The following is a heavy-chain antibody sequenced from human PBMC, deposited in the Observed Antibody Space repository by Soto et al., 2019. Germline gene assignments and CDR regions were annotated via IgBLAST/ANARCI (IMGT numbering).Heavy chain of an antibody. V-gene: IGHV1-69*02. J-gene: IGHJ5*02. D-gene: IGHD4-17*01. CDR1: GGTFSSYT. Sequence: QVQLVQSGAEVKKPGSSVKVSCKASGGTFSSYTISWVRQAPGQGLEWMGRIIPILGIANYAQKFQGRVTITADKSTSTVYMELSSLRSEDTDVYYCASVSTVTTWFDPWGQGTLVTVSS. CDR2: IIPILGIA. CDR3: ASVSTVTTWFDP.